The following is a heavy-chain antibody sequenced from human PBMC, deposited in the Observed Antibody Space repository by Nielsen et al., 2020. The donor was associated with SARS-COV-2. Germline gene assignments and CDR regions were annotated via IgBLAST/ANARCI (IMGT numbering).Heavy chain of an antibody. J-gene: IGHJ6*03. CDR2: IYYSGST. Sequence: WIRQPPGKGLEWIGSIYYSGSTYYNPSLKSRVTISVDTSKNQFSLKLSSVTAADTAVYYCARDDIVVVPAAIRANYYYYYMDVWGKGTTVTVSS. CDR3: ARDDIVVVPAAIRANYYYYYMDV. D-gene: IGHD2-2*02. V-gene: IGHV4-39*02.